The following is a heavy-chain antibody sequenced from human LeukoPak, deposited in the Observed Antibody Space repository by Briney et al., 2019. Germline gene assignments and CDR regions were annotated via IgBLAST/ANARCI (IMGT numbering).Heavy chain of an antibody. D-gene: IGHD2-15*01. CDR2: IYSGGST. Sequence: PGGSLRLSCAASGFTVSSNYMSWVRQAPGKGLEWASVIYSGGSTYYADSVKGRFTISRDNSKNTLYLQMNSLRAEDTAVYYCARDRIYCSGGSCENYYYYGMDVWGQGTTVTVSS. CDR1: GFTVSSNY. J-gene: IGHJ6*02. V-gene: IGHV3-53*01. CDR3: ARDRIYCSGGSCENYYYYGMDV.